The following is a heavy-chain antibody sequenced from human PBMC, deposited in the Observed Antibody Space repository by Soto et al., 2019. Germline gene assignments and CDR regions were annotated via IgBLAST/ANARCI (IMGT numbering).Heavy chain of an antibody. J-gene: IGHJ5*02. Sequence: SETLSLTCTVSGGSIGSSSYYWGWIRQPPGKGLEWIGGIYYSGSTYYNPSLKSRVTISVDTSKNQFSLKLTSVTAADTAVYYCARSVFPWGQGTLVTVSS. CDR1: GGSIGSSSYY. CDR2: IYYSGST. CDR3: ARSVFP. V-gene: IGHV4-39*07.